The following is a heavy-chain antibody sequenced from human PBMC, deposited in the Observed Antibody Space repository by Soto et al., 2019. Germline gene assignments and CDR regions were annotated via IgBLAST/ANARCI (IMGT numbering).Heavy chain of an antibody. V-gene: IGHV3-30-3*01. D-gene: IGHD5-12*01. CDR1: GFTFSSYA. Sequence: QVHLEESGGGVVQPGRSLRLSCAASGFTFSSYAMHWVRQAPVKGLEWVAFISYDGIKKEYADSVRGRFTISRDNSKNTLYLQMNRLRAEDTAVYYCVRRLVAKISYYGMDVWGQGTTVTVSS. J-gene: IGHJ6*02. CDR2: ISYDGIKK. CDR3: VRRLVAKISYYGMDV.